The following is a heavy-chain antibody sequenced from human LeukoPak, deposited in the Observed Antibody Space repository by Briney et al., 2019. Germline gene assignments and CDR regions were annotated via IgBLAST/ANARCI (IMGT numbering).Heavy chain of an antibody. CDR2: MSSDGSKK. D-gene: IGHD4-17*01. CDR1: GFTFSRYA. CDR3: AKKFTGTTVISGDYFDY. J-gene: IGHJ4*02. Sequence: GGSLRLSCAASGFTFSRYAMHWVRQAPGKGLEWVAVMSSDGSKKYYADSVKGRFTISRDNSKNTLYLQMNSLRAEDTAVYYYAKKFTGTTVISGDYFDYWGQGTLVTVSS. V-gene: IGHV3-30-3*02.